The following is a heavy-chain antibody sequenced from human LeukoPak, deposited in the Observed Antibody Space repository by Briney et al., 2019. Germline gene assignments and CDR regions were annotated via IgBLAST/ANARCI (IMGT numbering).Heavy chain of an antibody. D-gene: IGHD3-10*01. CDR3: AKVYATLSYGMDV. CDR2: ISSKTGIT. Sequence: GGSLRLSRAASGFTFDAYAMHWVRQAPGRGLEWVSGISSKTGITGYADSVRGRFTISRDDAKNFLYLQMDGLRVEDTALYYCAKVYATLSYGMDVWGQGTTVTVSS. V-gene: IGHV3-9*01. J-gene: IGHJ6*02. CDR1: GFTFDAYA.